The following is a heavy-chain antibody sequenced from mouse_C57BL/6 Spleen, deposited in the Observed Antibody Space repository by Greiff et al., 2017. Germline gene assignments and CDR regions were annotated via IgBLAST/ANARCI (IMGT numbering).Heavy chain of an antibody. V-gene: IGHV1-19*01. CDR1: GYTFTDYY. J-gene: IGHJ2*01. CDR3: ARKETTVVGGGFDY. Sequence: EVQLVESGPVLVKPGASVKMSCKASGYTFTDYYMNWVKQSHGKSLEWIGVINPYNGGTSYNQKFKGKATLTVDKSSSTAYMELNSLTSEDSAVYYCARKETTVVGGGFDYWGQGTTLTVSS. CDR2: INPYNGGT. D-gene: IGHD1-1*01.